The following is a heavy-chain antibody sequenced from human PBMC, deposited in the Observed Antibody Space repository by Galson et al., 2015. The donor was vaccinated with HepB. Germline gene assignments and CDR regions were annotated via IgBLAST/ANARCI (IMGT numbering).Heavy chain of an antibody. CDR1: GYSFSNHG. V-gene: IGHV1-18*01. Sequence: SVKVSCKASGYSFSNHGISWVRQAPGLGLEWMGWISVNNGKTTYAQKLQGRVVMTMDTSTNTTYMELRSLRFDDTAVYYCARDRYSSSPHDYWGQGTLVTVSS. CDR2: ISVNNGKT. D-gene: IGHD6-6*01. CDR3: ARDRYSSSPHDY. J-gene: IGHJ4*02.